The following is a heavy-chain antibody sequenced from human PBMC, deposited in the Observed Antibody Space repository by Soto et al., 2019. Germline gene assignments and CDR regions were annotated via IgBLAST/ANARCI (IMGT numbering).Heavy chain of an antibody. Sequence: GSLRLSCAASGFTFSSYAMSWVRQAPGKGLEWIGSIYYSGNTYYNPSLKSRITISVDTSKNHFSLKLISLTAADTAVYYCARGAVNYFDYWGQGTLVTVS. J-gene: IGHJ4*02. CDR2: IYYSGNT. D-gene: IGHD6-19*01. CDR1: GFTFSSYA. V-gene: IGHV4-39*02. CDR3: ARGAVNYFDY.